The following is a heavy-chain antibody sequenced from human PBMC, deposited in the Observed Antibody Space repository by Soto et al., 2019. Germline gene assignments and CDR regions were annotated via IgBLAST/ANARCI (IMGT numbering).Heavy chain of an antibody. CDR2: INSDGRRP. V-gene: IGHV3-74*01. Sequence: EVQLVESGGGLVQPGGSLRLSCAASGFTFSSHWIHWVRQAPGKGLVWVSRINSDGRRPSYADSVKGRFTISRDNNKHMLYLQMNSLRAEDTAVYFCAREGKYYNRERQSDAFDIWGQGTMVNVSS. D-gene: IGHD3-10*01. J-gene: IGHJ3*02. CDR3: AREGKYYNRERQSDAFDI. CDR1: GFTFSSHW.